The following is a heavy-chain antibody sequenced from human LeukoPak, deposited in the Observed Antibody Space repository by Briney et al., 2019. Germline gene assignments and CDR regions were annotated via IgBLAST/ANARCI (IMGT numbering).Heavy chain of an antibody. CDR1: GFPFRSYW. CDR3: ARDGRSGSYYDL. Sequence: GSLRLSCAVSGFPFRSYWMSWVRPAPGKGLEWVANIKQDGGEIYYVDSVKGRFTISRDNAKNALYLQMSSLRAEDTAVYYCARDGRSGSYYDLWGQGTLVTVSS. CDR2: IKQDGGEI. V-gene: IGHV3-7*01. J-gene: IGHJ5*02. D-gene: IGHD1-26*01.